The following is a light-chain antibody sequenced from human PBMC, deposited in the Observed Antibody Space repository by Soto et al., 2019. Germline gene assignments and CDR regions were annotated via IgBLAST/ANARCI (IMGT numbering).Light chain of an antibody. CDR3: CLYGGSYVV. Sequence: QPVLTQPRSVSGSPGQSVTISCTGTSSDVGGYNYVSWYQQHPGKAPKLMIYDVNKWPSGVPDRFSGSKSGNTASLTISGLQAEDEADYYCCLYGGSYVVFGGGTKLTVL. J-gene: IGLJ2*01. V-gene: IGLV2-11*01. CDR1: SSDVGGYNY. CDR2: DVN.